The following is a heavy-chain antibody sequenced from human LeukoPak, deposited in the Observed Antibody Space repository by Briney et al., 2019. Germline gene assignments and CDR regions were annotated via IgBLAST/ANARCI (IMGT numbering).Heavy chain of an antibody. V-gene: IGHV3-23*01. CDR3: AKDLWSGYSYGPLDY. CDR1: GFTFSSYA. CDR2: ISESGTNT. J-gene: IGHJ4*02. Sequence: PGGSLRLSCAASGFTFSSYAMTWVRQAPGKGLEWVSGISESGTNTYYADSVKGRFTISRDNSKNTLYLEMNRLRGEDTVIYYCAKDLWSGYSYGPLDYWGQGAVVTVSS. D-gene: IGHD5-12*01.